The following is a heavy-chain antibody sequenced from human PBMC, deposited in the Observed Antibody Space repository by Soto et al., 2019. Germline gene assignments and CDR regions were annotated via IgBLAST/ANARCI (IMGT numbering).Heavy chain of an antibody. J-gene: IGHJ4*02. CDR1: GGSISSGDYY. Sequence: PSETPSLTCTVSGGSISSGDYYWSWIRQPPGKGLDWIGYIYYTGSTYYYNPSLKSRVTISVDTSKNQFSLKLSSVTAADTAVYYCARDTMVRGVIIGTDYWGQGTLVTVSS. D-gene: IGHD3-10*01. CDR3: ARDTMVRGVIIGTDY. CDR2: IYYTGSTY. V-gene: IGHV4-30-4*01.